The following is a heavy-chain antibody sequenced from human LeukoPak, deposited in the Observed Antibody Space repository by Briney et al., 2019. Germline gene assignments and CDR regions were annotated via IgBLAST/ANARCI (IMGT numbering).Heavy chain of an antibody. D-gene: IGHD3-3*01. Sequence: PAGSLTLSCAVSGFTFSSYAWSWVRQPPGKGLEWVSPISGSGGSTYYADTVKRRFTISRDNSKNTLNLQMNSLRAEDTAVYYCATSHVLRFLEWLSPGRYYYYGMDVWGQGTTVTVSS. CDR3: ATSHVLRFLEWLSPGRYYYYGMDV. V-gene: IGHV3-23*01. CDR2: ISGSGGST. CDR1: GFTFSSYA. J-gene: IGHJ6*02.